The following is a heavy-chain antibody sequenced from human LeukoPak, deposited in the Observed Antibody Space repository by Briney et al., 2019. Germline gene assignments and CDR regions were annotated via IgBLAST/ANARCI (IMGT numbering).Heavy chain of an antibody. CDR1: GGSITSSSHH. D-gene: IGHD3-10*01. J-gene: IGHJ4*02. Sequence: RPSETLSLTCTASGGSITSSSHHWGWLRQPPGKGLEWIGSIYYSGTTYYKPSLRSRVTISVDTSKNQFSLKLSSVTAADTAVYYCARADARYYYGSGTFDYWGQGTLVTVSS. V-gene: IGHV4-39*07. CDR2: IYYSGTT. CDR3: ARADARYYYGSGTFDY.